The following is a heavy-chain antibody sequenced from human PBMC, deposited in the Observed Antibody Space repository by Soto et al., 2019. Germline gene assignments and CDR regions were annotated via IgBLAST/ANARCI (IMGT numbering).Heavy chain of an antibody. CDR2: IIPIFGTA. CDR1: GGTFSSYA. D-gene: IGHD3-3*01. CDR3: ASPKAIFGVYPFDY. J-gene: IGHJ4*02. Sequence: SVKVSCKASGGTFSSYAISWARQAPGQGLEWMGGIIPIFGTANYAQKFKGRVTITADESTSTAYMELSSLRSEDTAVYYCASPKAIFGVYPFDYWGQGTLVTVSS. V-gene: IGHV1-69*13.